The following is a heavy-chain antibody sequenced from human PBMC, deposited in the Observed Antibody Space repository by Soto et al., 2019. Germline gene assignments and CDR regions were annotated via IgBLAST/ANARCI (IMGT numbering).Heavy chain of an antibody. CDR2: IWYDGSNK. J-gene: IGHJ6*02. D-gene: IGHD2-15*01. CDR1: GFTFDTYG. V-gene: IGHV3-33*01. CDR3: ARADCTGAYCYSWPFNYGVDV. Sequence: QVQLVESGGGVVQPGGSLRLSCTTSGFTFDTYGMHWVRQAPGKGLERVAIIWYDGSNKYYADSVKGRFTISRDNSKNTLYLQMNSLRAEDTAVYYCARADCTGAYCYSWPFNYGVDVWGQGTTVTVSS.